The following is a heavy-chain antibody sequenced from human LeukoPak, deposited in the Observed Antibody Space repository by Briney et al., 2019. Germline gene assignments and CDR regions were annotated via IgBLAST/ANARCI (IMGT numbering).Heavy chain of an antibody. D-gene: IGHD3-3*01. J-gene: IGHJ6*02. CDR1: GYTFTSYD. CDR3: ARGPLSYYDFWSGYYTSYYGMDV. V-gene: IGHV1-8*01. CDR2: MNPNSGNT. Sequence: ASVKVSCKASGYTFTSYDINWVRQAPGQGLEWMGWMNPNSGNTGYAQKFQDRVTMTRNTSISTAYMELSSLRSEDTAVYYCARGPLSYYDFWSGYYTSYYGMDVWGQGTTVTVSS.